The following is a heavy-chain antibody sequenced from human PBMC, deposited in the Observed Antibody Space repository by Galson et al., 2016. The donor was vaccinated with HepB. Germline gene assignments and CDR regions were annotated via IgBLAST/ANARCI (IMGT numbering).Heavy chain of an antibody. J-gene: IGHJ4*02. CDR1: GDSVSSNTAA. D-gene: IGHD4-17*01. CDR2: TYYRSKWYN. V-gene: IGHV6-1*01. Sequence: CAISGDSVSSNTAAWNWIRQSPSRGLEWLGRTYYRSKWYNDYAVSVKSRITINPDTSKNQFSLQLNSVTPEDTAVYYCGRDFVDHGDYVLDYWGQGTLVTVSS. CDR3: GRDFVDHGDYVLDY.